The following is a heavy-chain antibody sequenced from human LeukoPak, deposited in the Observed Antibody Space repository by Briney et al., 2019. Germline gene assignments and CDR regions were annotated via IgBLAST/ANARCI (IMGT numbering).Heavy chain of an antibody. CDR2: ISYDGNNK. V-gene: IGHV3-30-3*01. CDR1: GFTFSSYA. CDR3: ARVGIAAAGARSDY. D-gene: IGHD6-13*01. J-gene: IGHJ4*02. Sequence: GGSPRLSCAASGFTFSSYAMPWVRQAPGKGLEWVAVISYDGNNKYYADSVKGRFTISRDNSKNTLYLQMNSLRAEDTAVYYCARVGIAAAGARSDYWGQGTLVTVSS.